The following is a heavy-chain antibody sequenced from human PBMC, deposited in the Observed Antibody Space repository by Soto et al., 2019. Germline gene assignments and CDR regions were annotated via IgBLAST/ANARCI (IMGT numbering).Heavy chain of an antibody. D-gene: IGHD6-6*01. CDR1: GGSVSSGSYY. CDR2: IYYSGST. CDR3: ARVAKNSSSSLEC. V-gene: IGHV4-61*01. Sequence: SETLSLTCTVSGGSVSSGSYYWSWIRQPPGKGLEWIGYIYYSGSTNYNPSLKSRVTISVDTSKNQFSLKLSSVTAADTAVYYCARVAKNSSSSLECWGQGNLVSVSS. J-gene: IGHJ4*02.